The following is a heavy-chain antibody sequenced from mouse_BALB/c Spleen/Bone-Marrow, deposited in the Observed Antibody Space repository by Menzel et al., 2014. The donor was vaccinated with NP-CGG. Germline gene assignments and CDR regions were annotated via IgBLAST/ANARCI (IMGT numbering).Heavy chain of an antibody. V-gene: IGHV1-7*01. J-gene: IGHJ3*01. CDR2: FNPSTGYT. Sequence: VQLQQSGAELAKPGASVKMSCKASGYTFTSYWMHWVKQRPGQGLEWIGYFNPSTGYTEYNQKFKDKATLTADKSSSTAYMQLSSLTSEDSAVYYCARDYRYDGFAYWGQGTLVTVSA. CDR3: ARDYRYDGFAY. CDR1: GYTFTSYW. D-gene: IGHD2-14*01.